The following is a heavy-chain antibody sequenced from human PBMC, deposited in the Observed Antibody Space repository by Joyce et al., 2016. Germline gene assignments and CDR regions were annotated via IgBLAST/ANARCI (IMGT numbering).Heavy chain of an antibody. D-gene: IGHD4-17*01. J-gene: IGHJ3*02. CDR2: SSSSSSTI. Sequence: EVQLVESGGGLVQPGGSLRLSCAASGFTFSSYSMNWVRQAQGKGLEWVSYSSSSSSTIYYADAVKGRFTISRDNAKNSLYLQMNSLRAEDTAVYYCAKADYGDKIDAFDIWGQGTMVTVSS. CDR1: GFTFSSYS. CDR3: AKADYGDKIDAFDI. V-gene: IGHV3-48*01.